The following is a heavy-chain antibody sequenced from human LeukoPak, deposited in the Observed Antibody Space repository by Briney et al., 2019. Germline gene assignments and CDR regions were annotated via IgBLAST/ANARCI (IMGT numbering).Heavy chain of an antibody. CDR2: IYTSGST. CDR1: GGSISSYY. Sequence: SETLSLTCPVSGGSISSYYWSWIRQPAGKGLEWIGRIYTSGSTNYNPSLKSRVTMSVDTSKNQFSLKLSSVTAADTAVYYCARTYYDILTGYLDAFDIWGQGTMVTVSS. J-gene: IGHJ3*02. CDR3: ARTYYDILTGYLDAFDI. V-gene: IGHV4-4*07. D-gene: IGHD3-9*01.